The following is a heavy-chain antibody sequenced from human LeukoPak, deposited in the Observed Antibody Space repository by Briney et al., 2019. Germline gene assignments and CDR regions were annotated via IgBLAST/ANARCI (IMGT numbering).Heavy chain of an antibody. V-gene: IGHV4-39*07. Sequence: SETLSLTCTVSGGSISSSSYYWGWIRQPPGKGLEWIGSIYYSGSTYYNPSLKSRVTISVDTSKNQFSLKLSSVTAADTAVYYCAIRRAYDFWSGYSAWFDPWGQGTLVTVSS. D-gene: IGHD3-3*01. CDR3: AIRRAYDFWSGYSAWFDP. CDR1: GGSISSSSYY. J-gene: IGHJ5*02. CDR2: IYYSGST.